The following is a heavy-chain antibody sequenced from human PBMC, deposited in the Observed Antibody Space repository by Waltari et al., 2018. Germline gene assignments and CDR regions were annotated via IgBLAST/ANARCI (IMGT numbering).Heavy chain of an antibody. D-gene: IGHD3-9*01. V-gene: IGHV5-51*01. CDR2: IYPGDSDT. J-gene: IGHJ4*02. Sequence: EVQLVQSGAEVKKPGESLKISCKGSGYSFTRYWIGWVRQMPGKGREWMGIIYPGDSDTRYSPSFQGQVTISADKSISTAYLQWSSLKASDTAMYYCALTGGLAATRRYFDYWGQGTLVTVSS. CDR1: GYSFTRYW. CDR3: ALTGGLAATRRYFDY.